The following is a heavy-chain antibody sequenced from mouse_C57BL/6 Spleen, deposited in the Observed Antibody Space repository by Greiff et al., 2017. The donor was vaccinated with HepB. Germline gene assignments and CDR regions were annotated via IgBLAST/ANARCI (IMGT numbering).Heavy chain of an antibody. Sequence: QVHVKQPGAELVKPGASVKMSCKASGYTFTSYWITWVKQRPGQGLEWIGDMYPGSGSTNYTDKFKSKATLTVDTSSSPAYMQLSSLTSEDSAVYYCARTCTTVVAPYWYFDVWGTGTTVTVSS. D-gene: IGHD1-1*01. CDR1: GYTFTSYW. CDR2: MYPGSGST. V-gene: IGHV1-55*01. J-gene: IGHJ1*03. CDR3: ARTCTTVVAPYWYFDV.